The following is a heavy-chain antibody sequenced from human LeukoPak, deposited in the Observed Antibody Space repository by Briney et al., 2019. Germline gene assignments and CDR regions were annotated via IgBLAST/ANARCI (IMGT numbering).Heavy chain of an antibody. CDR2: ISHSGRT. D-gene: IGHD7-27*01. CDR3: TKTSPGVPPDI. Sequence: PSETLSLTCAVSGLSFTGYYWSWIRQPPGKGPEWIGEISHSGRTSYNPSLKSRVTISLDTSKNQFSLKLSFVTAADTAVYYCTKTSPGVPPDIWGQGALVTVSS. J-gene: IGHJ4*02. CDR1: GLSFTGYY. V-gene: IGHV4-34*01.